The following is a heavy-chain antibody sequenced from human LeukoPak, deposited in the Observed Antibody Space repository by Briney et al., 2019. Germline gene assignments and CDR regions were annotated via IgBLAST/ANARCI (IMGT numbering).Heavy chain of an antibody. CDR2: ISAYNGNT. CDR3: ARDPDDYGTFTGMDV. V-gene: IGHV1-18*01. J-gene: IGHJ6*02. CDR1: GYTFTSYG. D-gene: IGHD4-17*01. Sequence: ASVKVSCKASGYTFTSYGISWVRQAPGQGLEWMGWISAYNGNTNYARKLQGRVTMTTDTSTSTAYMELRSLRSDDTAVYYCARDPDDYGTFTGMDVWGQGTTVTVSS.